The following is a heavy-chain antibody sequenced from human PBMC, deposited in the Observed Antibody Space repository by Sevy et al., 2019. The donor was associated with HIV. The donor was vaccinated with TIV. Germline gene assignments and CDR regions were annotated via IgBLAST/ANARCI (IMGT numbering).Heavy chain of an antibody. D-gene: IGHD6-19*01. CDR3: ARLGGGEGAYLCSGWYSDY. V-gene: IGHV3-11*01. CDR2: LSDSGSTI. Sequence: GGSLRLSCAASGFTFSDYYMIWIRQAPGKGLEWVSYLSDSGSTIYYADSVKGRFTVSRDNAKNSLYLQMNSLRAEDTAVYYCARLGGGEGAYLCSGWYSDYWGQGTLVTVSS. CDR1: GFTFSDYY. J-gene: IGHJ4*02.